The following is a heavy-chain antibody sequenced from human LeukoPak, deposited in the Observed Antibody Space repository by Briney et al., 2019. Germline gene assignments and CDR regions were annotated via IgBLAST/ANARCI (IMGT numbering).Heavy chain of an antibody. CDR1: GFTFSSYW. Sequence: PGGSLRLSCAASGFTFSSYWMHWVRQAPGKGLVWVSRINSDGSSTSYADSVKGRFTISRDNAKNTLYLQMNSLRVEDTAVYYCARDRSSSVYDSSGYYFSYLDYWGQGTLVTVSS. V-gene: IGHV3-74*01. D-gene: IGHD3-22*01. CDR3: ARDRSSSVYDSSGYYFSYLDY. CDR2: INSDGSST. J-gene: IGHJ4*02.